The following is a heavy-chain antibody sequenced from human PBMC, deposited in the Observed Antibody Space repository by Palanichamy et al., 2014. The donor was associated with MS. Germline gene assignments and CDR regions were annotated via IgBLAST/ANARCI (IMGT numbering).Heavy chain of an antibody. CDR2: IIPILGIA. D-gene: IGHD4-17*01. J-gene: IGHJ6*02. CDR1: GGTFSSYT. V-gene: IGHV1-69*02. Sequence: QVQLVQSGAEVKKPGSSVKVSCKASGGTFSSYTISWVRQAPGQGLEWMGRIIPILGIANYAQKFQGRVTITADKSTSTAYMELSSLRSEDTAVYYCARNRGYGDYPPLLGMDVWGQGTTVTVSS. CDR3: ARNRGYGDYPPLLGMDV.